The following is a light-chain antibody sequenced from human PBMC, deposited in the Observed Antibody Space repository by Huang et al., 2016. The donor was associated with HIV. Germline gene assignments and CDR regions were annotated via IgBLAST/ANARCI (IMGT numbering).Light chain of an antibody. CDR3: QQYNNWPGT. CDR2: GAS. CDR1: QSFSNN. J-gene: IGKJ1*01. V-gene: IGKV3-15*01. Sequence: EIVMTQSPATLSVSPGERATLSCWASQSFSNNLAWYKQKPGQAPSILIYGASTRATGIPARFSGSGSGTEFTLTISSLQSEDFAVYYCQQYNNWPGTFGQGTKVEIK.